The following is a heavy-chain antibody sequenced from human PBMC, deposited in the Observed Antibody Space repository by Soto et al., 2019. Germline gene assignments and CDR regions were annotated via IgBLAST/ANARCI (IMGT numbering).Heavy chain of an antibody. D-gene: IGHD6-19*01. CDR1: GYTFTSYA. J-gene: IGHJ4*02. Sequence: ASVKVSCKASGYTFTSYAMHWVRQAPGQRLEWMGWINAGNGNTKYSQKFQGRATMTRDTSTSTVYMELSSLRSEDTAVYYCALFGYVAVAGPTFDYWGQGTLVTVSS. V-gene: IGHV1-3*01. CDR2: INAGNGNT. CDR3: ALFGYVAVAGPTFDY.